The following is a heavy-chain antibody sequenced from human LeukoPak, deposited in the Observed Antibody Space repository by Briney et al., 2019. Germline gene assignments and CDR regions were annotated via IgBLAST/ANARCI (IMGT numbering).Heavy chain of an antibody. D-gene: IGHD3-3*01. CDR2: ISYDGSNK. CDR1: GFTFSSYA. V-gene: IGHV3-30-3*01. J-gene: IGHJ3*02. CDR3: ARDSVLRFLGGAFDI. Sequence: GGSLRLSCAASGFTFSSYAMHWVRQAPGKGLEWVAVISYDGSNKYYADSVKGRFTISRDNSKNTLYLQMNSLRAEDTAVYYCARDSVLRFLGGAFDIWGQGTMVTVSS.